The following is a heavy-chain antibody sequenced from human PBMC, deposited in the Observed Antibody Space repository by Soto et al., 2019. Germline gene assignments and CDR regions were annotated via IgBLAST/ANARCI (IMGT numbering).Heavy chain of an antibody. CDR1: SGPSSSHN. CDR2: VYYTGGT. V-gene: IGHV4-59*08. J-gene: IGHJ6*02. Sequence: QVQLQQSGPGLVKPSETLSLTCTVSSGPSSSHNWGWIRQPPGRGLEWIGYVYYTGGTSYNPSLKRRVTISADTSTNHISLTLSSVTAADTAVYYCVRQGIGNLHGLADVWGQGTTVSVSS. CDR3: VRQGIGNLHGLADV. D-gene: IGHD1-1*01.